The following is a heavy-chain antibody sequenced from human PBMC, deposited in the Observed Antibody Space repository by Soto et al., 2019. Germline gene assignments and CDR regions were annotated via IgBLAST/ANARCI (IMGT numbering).Heavy chain of an antibody. CDR1: GYTLTELS. V-gene: IGHV1-24*01. CDR2: FDPEDGET. CDR3: ATDGDYGSGSYSDY. J-gene: IGHJ4*02. D-gene: IGHD3-10*01. Sequence: ASVKVSCNVSGYTLTELSMHWVRQAPGKGLEWMGGFDPEDGETIYAQKFQGRVTMTEDTSTDTAYMELSSLRSEDTAVYYCATDGDYGSGSYSDYWGQGTLVTVSS.